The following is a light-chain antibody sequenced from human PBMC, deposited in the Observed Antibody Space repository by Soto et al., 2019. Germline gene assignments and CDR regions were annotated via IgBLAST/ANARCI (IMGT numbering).Light chain of an antibody. V-gene: IGKV1-39*01. J-gene: IGKJ1*01. CDR1: LTIGHS. CDR3: QQTYNLPLT. Sequence: DSQMTQSPSSLSASVGDRVTITCRASLTIGHSLSWFQQKAGKPPTLLIYGASALQRGVPARFSGSGSGTEFTLTINNMQREDFATYYGQQTYNLPLTFGQGTKV. CDR2: GAS.